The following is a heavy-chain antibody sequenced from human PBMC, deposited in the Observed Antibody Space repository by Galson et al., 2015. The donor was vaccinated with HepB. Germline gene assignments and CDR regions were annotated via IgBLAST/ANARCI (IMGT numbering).Heavy chain of an antibody. V-gene: IGHV3-30*03. CDR1: GFTFSKFG. J-gene: IGHJ3*02. Sequence: SLRLSCAASGFTFSKFGMHWVRQTPGKGLEWVAVISYDESNKYYADSVKGRFTISRDNSKNTLYLQMNSLKTEDTAVYYCTTVDSSGDAFDIWGQGTMVTVSS. CDR2: ISYDESNK. D-gene: IGHD6-19*01. CDR3: TTVDSSGDAFDI.